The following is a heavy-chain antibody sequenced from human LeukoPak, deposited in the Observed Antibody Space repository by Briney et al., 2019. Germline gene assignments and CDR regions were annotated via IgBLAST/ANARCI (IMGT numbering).Heavy chain of an antibody. Sequence: SETLSLTCTVSGGSISSYYWSWIRQPPGKGLEWIGYIYYSGSTNYNPSLKSRVTISVDTSKNQFSLKLSSVTAADTAVYYCARGERAIFGVVMNRRDAFDIWGQGTMVTVSS. CDR1: GGSISSYY. CDR3: ARGERAIFGVVMNRRDAFDI. D-gene: IGHD3-3*01. J-gene: IGHJ3*02. CDR2: IYYSGST. V-gene: IGHV4-59*08.